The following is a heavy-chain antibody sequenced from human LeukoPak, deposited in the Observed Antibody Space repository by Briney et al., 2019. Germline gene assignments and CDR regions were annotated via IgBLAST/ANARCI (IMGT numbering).Heavy chain of an antibody. CDR1: GFTFSSSA. CDR2: ISSSGSAI. J-gene: IGHJ5*02. CDR3: ARKTYGSEFYVDH. V-gene: IGHV3-11*01. Sequence: GGSLRLSCTTSGFTFSSSAMSWIRQAPGMGLEWLSYISSSGSAIYYADSVKGRFTISRDSANNSLYLQMNGLRAENTAVYYCARKTYGSEFYVDHWGQGTLVTVSS. D-gene: IGHD3-10*01.